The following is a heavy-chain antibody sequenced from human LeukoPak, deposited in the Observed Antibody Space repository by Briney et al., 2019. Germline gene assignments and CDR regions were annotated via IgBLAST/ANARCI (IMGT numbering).Heavy chain of an antibody. V-gene: IGHV7-4-1*02. CDR3: ARSYDCGGDCFEAFDI. J-gene: IGHJ3*02. D-gene: IGHD2-21*02. Sequence: ASVKVSCKASGYTFTSYAMNWVRQAPGQGLEWMGWINTNTGNPTYAQGFTGRFVFSLDTSVSTAYLQISSLKAEDTAVYFCARSYDCGGDCFEAFDIWGQGTMVTVSS. CDR2: INTNTGNP. CDR1: GYTFTSYA.